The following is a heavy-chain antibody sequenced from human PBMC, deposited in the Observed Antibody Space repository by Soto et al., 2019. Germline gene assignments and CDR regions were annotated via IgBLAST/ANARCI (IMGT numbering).Heavy chain of an antibody. Sequence: PGGSLRLSCAASGFTVSSNYMSWVRQAPGKGLEWVSVIYSGGSTYYADSVKGRFTISRDNSKNTLYLQMNSLRAEDTAVYYCATRLYYDFWSGNYYYYGMDVWGQGTTVTVS. V-gene: IGHV3-53*01. CDR3: ATRLYYDFWSGNYYYYGMDV. J-gene: IGHJ6*02. CDR1: GFTVSSNY. D-gene: IGHD3-3*01. CDR2: IYSGGST.